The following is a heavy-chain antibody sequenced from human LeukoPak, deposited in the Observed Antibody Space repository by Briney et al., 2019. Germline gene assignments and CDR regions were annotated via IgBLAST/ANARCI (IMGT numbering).Heavy chain of an antibody. D-gene: IGHD6-13*01. Sequence: SETLSLTCTASGGSISSGSYYWSWIRQPAGKGLEWIGRIYTSGSTNYNPSLKSRVTISVDTSKNQFSLKLSSVTAADTAVYYCARAFFGYSSLAVGDWGQGTLVTVSS. CDR2: IYTSGST. CDR3: ARAFFGYSSLAVGD. CDR1: GGSISSGSYY. V-gene: IGHV4-61*02. J-gene: IGHJ4*02.